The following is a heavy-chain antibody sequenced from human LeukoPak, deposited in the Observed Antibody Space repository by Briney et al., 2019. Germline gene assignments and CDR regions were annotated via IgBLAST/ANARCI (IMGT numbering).Heavy chain of an antibody. V-gene: IGHV4-39*01. Sequence: SETLSLTCTVSGGSISSSSYYWGWIRQPPGKGLEWIGSIYYSGSTYYNPSLKSRVTISVDTSKNQFSLKLSSVTAADTAVYYCASSVYYDFWSGYYSFDYWGQGTLVTVSS. CDR2: IYYSGST. J-gene: IGHJ4*02. CDR3: ASSVYYDFWSGYYSFDY. CDR1: GGSISSSSYY. D-gene: IGHD3-3*01.